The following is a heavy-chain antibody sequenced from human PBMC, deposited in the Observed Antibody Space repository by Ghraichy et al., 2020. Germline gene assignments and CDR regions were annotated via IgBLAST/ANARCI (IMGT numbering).Heavy chain of an antibody. CDR3: ARESPYGMDV. V-gene: IGHV4-59*01. CDR1: GGSISSYY. Sequence: SQTLSLTCTVSGGSISSYYWSWIRQPPGKGLEWIGYIYYSGSTNYNPSLKSRVTISVDTSKNQFSLKLSSVTAADTAVDYCARESPYGMDVWGQGTTVTVSS. CDR2: IYYSGST. J-gene: IGHJ6*02.